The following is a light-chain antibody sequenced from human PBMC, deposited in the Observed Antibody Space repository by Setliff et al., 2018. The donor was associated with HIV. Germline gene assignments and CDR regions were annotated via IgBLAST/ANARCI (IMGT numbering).Light chain of an antibody. Sequence: SYELTKPPSVSVAPGKTARITWGGNNMGSKSVHWYQQKPGQAPVLVIYYDSDRPSGIPERFSGSNSGNTATLTISRVEAGDEADYYCQVWDSSSDHSYVFGTGTKV. J-gene: IGLJ1*01. CDR2: YDS. CDR3: QVWDSSSDHSYV. CDR1: NMGSKS. V-gene: IGLV3-21*04.